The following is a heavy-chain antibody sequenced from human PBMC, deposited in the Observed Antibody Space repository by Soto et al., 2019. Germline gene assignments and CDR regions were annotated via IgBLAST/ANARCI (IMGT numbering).Heavy chain of an antibody. Sequence: GASVKVSCKASGGTFSSYAISWVRQAPGQGLEWMGGIIPIFGTANYAQKFQGRVTITADESTSTAYMELSSLRSEDTAVYYCASLIEHQGNNWFDPWGQGTLVTSPQ. CDR2: IIPIFGTA. CDR3: ASLIEHQGNNWFDP. D-gene: IGHD2-2*01. CDR1: GGTFSSYA. V-gene: IGHV1-69*13. J-gene: IGHJ5*02.